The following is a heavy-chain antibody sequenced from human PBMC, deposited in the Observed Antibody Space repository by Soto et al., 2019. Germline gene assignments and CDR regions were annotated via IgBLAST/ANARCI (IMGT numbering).Heavy chain of an antibody. CDR2: ISYDGSNK. J-gene: IGHJ2*01. Sequence: GGSLRLSCAAAGFTFSSYAMHWVRQAPGKGLEWVAVISYDGSNKYYADSVKGRFTISRDNSKNTLYLQMNSLRAEDTAVYYCARDPLWGTAMVLWYFDLWGRGTLVTVS. CDR3: ARDPLWGTAMVLWYFDL. CDR1: GFTFSSYA. V-gene: IGHV3-30-3*01. D-gene: IGHD5-18*01.